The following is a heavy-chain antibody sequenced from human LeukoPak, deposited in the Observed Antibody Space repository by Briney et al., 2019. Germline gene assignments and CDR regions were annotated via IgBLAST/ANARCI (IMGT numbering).Heavy chain of an antibody. J-gene: IGHJ4*02. CDR2: INPSGGST. CDR3: AREESPRYSSSWYNY. Sequence: ASVKVSCKASGYSFTSYDINWVRQAPGQGLEWMGIINPSGGSTSYAQKFQGRVTMTRDTSTSTVYMELSSLRSEDTAVYYCAREESPRYSSSWYNYWGQGTLVTVSS. D-gene: IGHD6-13*01. V-gene: IGHV1-46*01. CDR1: GYSFTSYD.